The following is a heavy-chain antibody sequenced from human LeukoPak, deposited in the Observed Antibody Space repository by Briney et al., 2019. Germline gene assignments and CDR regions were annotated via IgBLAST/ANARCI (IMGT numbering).Heavy chain of an antibody. CDR2: ISAYNGNT. Sequence: GASVKVSCKASGYTFTSYGISWVRQAPGQGLEWMGWISAYNGNTNYAQKLQGRVTMTTDTYTSTAYMELRSLRSEDTAVYYCASGFLNYDSSGYAFDYWGQGTLVTVSS. CDR1: GYTFTSYG. V-gene: IGHV1-18*01. J-gene: IGHJ4*02. CDR3: ASGFLNYDSSGYAFDY. D-gene: IGHD3-22*01.